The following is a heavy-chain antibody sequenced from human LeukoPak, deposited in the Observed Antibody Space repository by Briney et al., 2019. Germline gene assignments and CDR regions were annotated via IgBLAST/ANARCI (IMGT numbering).Heavy chain of an antibody. CDR1: GFTFSSYS. V-gene: IGHV3-21*01. J-gene: IGHJ3*02. Sequence: PGGSLRLSCAASGFTFSSYSMNWVRQAPGKGLEWVSSISSSSSYIYYADSVKGRFTISRDNAKNSLYLQMNSLRAEDTAVYYCARVEDLYYDSSGLDAFDIWGQGTMVTVSS. CDR3: ARVEDLYYDSSGLDAFDI. D-gene: IGHD3-22*01. CDR2: ISSSSSYI.